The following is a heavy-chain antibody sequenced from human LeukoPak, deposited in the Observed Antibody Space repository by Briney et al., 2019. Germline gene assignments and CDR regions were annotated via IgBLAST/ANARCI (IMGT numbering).Heavy chain of an antibody. CDR3: ARAGSNYLYFDS. CDR2: IRYDGSNK. J-gene: IGHJ4*02. V-gene: IGHV3-30*02. CDR1: GFTFSSYG. Sequence: GGSLRLSCAASGFTFSSYGMHWVRQAPGKGLEWVAFIRYDGSNKYYADSVKGRFTISRDNSKNTLYLQMNSLRAEDTAVYYCARAGSNYLYFDSWGQGTLVTVSS. D-gene: IGHD4-11*01.